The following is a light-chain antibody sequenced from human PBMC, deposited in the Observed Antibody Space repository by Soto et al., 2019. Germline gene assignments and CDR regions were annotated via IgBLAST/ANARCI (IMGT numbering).Light chain of an antibody. CDR3: ATWDESLRGGV. Sequence: QSALTQPPSATGTPGQRVAISCSGGSSNIGSNAVNWYRQLPGTAPQLLIYSKDQRPSGVPDRFSGSKSGTSASLAISGLQSEDEADYYCATWDESLRGGVFGGGTKLTVL. CDR2: SKD. CDR1: SSNIGSNA. V-gene: IGLV1-44*01. J-gene: IGLJ3*02.